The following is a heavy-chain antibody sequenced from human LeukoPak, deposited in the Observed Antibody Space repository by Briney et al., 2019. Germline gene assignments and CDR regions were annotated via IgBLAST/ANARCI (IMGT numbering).Heavy chain of an antibody. J-gene: IGHJ6*02. D-gene: IGHD3-3*01. CDR2: IYSGGST. CDR3: ARGSDDFWSGYNYGMDV. V-gene: IGHV3-53*01. CDR1: GFTVSSNY. Sequence: GGSLRLSCAASGFTVSSNYMSWVRQAPGKGLEWVSVIYSGGSTYYADSVKGRFTISRDNSKNTLYLQMNSLRAEDTAVYYCARGSDDFWSGYNYGMDVWGQGTTVTVSS.